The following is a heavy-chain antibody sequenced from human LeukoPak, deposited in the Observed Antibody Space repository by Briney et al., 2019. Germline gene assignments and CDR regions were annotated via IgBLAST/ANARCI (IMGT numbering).Heavy chain of an antibody. CDR1: GYTLTELS. CDR3: ARVAARGVDYGSGSRDY. J-gene: IGHJ4*02. V-gene: IGHV1-24*01. Sequence: ASVKVSCKVSGYTLTELSMHWVRQAPGKGLEWMGGFDPEDGETIYAQKFQGRVTMTEDTSTDTAYMELSSLRSEDTAVYYCARVAARGVDYGSGSRDYWGQGTLVTVSS. CDR2: FDPEDGET. D-gene: IGHD3-10*01.